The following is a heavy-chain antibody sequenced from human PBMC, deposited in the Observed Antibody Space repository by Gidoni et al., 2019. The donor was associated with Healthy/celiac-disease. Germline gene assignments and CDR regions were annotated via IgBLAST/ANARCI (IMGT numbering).Heavy chain of an antibody. CDR2: IWYDGSNK. J-gene: IGHJ2*01. CDR1: GFTFRSYG. V-gene: IGHV3-33*01. Sequence: QVQLVESGGGVVQPGRSLRLSCAASGFTFRSYGMHWVRQAPGKGLELVAVIWYDGSNKYYADSVKGRFTISRDNSKNTLYLQMNSLRAEDTAVYYCARVVVAATGGYFDLWGRGTLVTVSS. CDR3: ARVVVAATGGYFDL. D-gene: IGHD2-15*01.